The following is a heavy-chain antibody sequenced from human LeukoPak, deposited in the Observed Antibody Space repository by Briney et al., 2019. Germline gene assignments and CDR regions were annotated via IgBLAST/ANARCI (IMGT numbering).Heavy chain of an antibody. Sequence: GGSLRLSCAASEFTFSRYWMSWVRQAPGKGLEWVANINQDGSEKYYVDYVQGRFTISRDNAKNSLYLQMNSLRAEDTAVYYCARQLRGVIVVVITAMDHPFDIWGQGTMVTVSS. D-gene: IGHD3-22*01. CDR3: ARQLRGVIVVVITAMDHPFDI. CDR1: EFTFSRYW. CDR2: INQDGSEK. J-gene: IGHJ3*02. V-gene: IGHV3-7*01.